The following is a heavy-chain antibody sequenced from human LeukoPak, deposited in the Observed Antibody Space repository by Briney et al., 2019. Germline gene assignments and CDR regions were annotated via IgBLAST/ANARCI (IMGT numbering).Heavy chain of an antibody. CDR3: ARDPGSYYDFWSGHTPGAFDI. CDR1: GGSISSSSYY. J-gene: IGHJ3*02. CDR2: IVYSGST. D-gene: IGHD3-3*01. V-gene: IGHV4-39*07. Sequence: PSETLSLTCTVSGGSISSSSYYWGWIRQPLGKGLEWIGSIVYSGSTYYNPSLKSRVTISVDTSKNQFSLKLSSVTAADTAVYYCARDPGSYYDFWSGHTPGAFDIWGQGTMVTVSS.